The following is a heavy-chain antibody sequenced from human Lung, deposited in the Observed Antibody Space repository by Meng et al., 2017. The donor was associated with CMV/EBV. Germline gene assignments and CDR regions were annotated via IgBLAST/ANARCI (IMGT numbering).Heavy chain of an antibody. V-gene: IGHV3-15*01. D-gene: IGHD2-2*01. CDR1: GFTFSNAW. J-gene: IGHJ6*02. CDR2: IKSKTDGGTT. CDR3: TTGRIYCSSTSCHWGGMDV. Sequence: SLKISXAASGFTFSNAWMSWVRQAPGKGLEWVGRIKSKTDGGTTDYAAPVKGRFTISRDDSKNTLYLQMNSLKTEDTAVYYCTTGRIYCSSTSCHWGGMDVWGQGTTATVSS.